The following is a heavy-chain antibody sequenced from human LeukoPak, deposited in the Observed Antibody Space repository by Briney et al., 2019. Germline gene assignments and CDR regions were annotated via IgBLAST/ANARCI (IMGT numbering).Heavy chain of an antibody. Sequence: PGGSLRLSCAASGFTVSSNYMSWVRQAPGKGLEWVSVIYSGGSTYYADSVKGRFTISRDNSKNTLYLQMNSLRAEDTAVYYCAKDRGVTMVRELDYWGQGTLVTVSS. CDR3: AKDRGVTMVRELDY. CDR1: GFTVSSNY. V-gene: IGHV3-66*01. CDR2: IYSGGST. D-gene: IGHD3-10*01. J-gene: IGHJ4*02.